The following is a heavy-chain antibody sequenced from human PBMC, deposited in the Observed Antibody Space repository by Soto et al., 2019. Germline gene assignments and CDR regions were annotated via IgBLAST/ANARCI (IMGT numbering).Heavy chain of an antibody. J-gene: IGHJ6*02. Sequence: QGQLVQSGPEVKKPGASVKVSCKTSGYTFSRYGISWGRQAPGQGLAWMGWISGYNGDTNYAQKVQGRVTMTIDTSTYTAYMELRSLTSDDTAIYYCAKNGQPPYYYYGMDVWGQGTTVTVSS. CDR1: GYTFSRYG. V-gene: IGHV1-18*01. CDR3: AKNGQPPYYYYGMDV. D-gene: IGHD2-8*01. CDR2: ISGYNGDT.